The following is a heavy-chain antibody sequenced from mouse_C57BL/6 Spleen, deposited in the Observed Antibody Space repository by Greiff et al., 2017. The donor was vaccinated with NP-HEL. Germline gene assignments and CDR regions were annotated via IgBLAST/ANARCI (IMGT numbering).Heavy chain of an antibody. CDR2: ISSGSSTI. D-gene: IGHD1-1*01. J-gene: IGHJ2*01. CDR3: ARDYYGSSSDYFDY. V-gene: IGHV5-17*01. CDR1: GFTFSDYG. Sequence: EVQLVESGGGLVKPGGSLKLSCAASGFTFSDYGMHWVRQAPEKGLEWVAYISSGSSTIYYADTVKGRFTISRDNAKNTLFLQMTSLRSEDTAMYYCARDYYGSSSDYFDYWGQGTTLTVSS.